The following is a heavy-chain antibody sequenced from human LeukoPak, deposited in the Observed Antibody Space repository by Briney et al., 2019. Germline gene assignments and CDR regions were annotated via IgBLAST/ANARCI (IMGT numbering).Heavy chain of an antibody. Sequence: PSEALSLTYTVSGDSIRRGRSFWSWIRQHPVEGLEWIGYISSTGSAYYNPSLRSRVTISQDTSKSQFSLKMISVTAADTAVYYCARGNDQMVSGYYFDYWGQGSLVTVSS. CDR3: ARGNDQMVSGYYFDY. D-gene: IGHD1-1*01. J-gene: IGHJ4*02. CDR1: GDSIRRGRSF. V-gene: IGHV4-31*03. CDR2: ISSTGSA.